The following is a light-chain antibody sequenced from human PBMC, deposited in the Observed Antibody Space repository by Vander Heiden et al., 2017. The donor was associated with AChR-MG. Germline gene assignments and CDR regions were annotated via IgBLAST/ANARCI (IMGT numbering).Light chain of an antibody. Sequence: DIQLTQSPATLSASVGDRVTITCRASQNISSYLNWYQQRPGKAPKLLIYAASRLQSGVPSKFSGSGSGTDFTLTISRLQPEDFATYYCQQRDSTPSTFGHGTKMDI. J-gene: IGKJ3*01. CDR3: QQRDSTPST. CDR2: AAS. CDR1: QNISSY. V-gene: IGKV1-39*01.